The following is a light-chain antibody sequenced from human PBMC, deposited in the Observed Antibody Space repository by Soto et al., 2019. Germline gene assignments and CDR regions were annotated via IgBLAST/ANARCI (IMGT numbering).Light chain of an antibody. CDR2: DVN. V-gene: IGLV2-11*01. CDR3: CSYAGGWV. Sequence: HSALTQPRSVSGSPGLSVTISCTGTSSDVGGYIYVSWYQQHPGKAPKLMIYDVNKRPSGVPDRFSGSKSGNTASLTISGLQAADEADYYCCSYAGGWVFGGGTKLTVL. CDR1: SSDVGGYIY. J-gene: IGLJ3*02.